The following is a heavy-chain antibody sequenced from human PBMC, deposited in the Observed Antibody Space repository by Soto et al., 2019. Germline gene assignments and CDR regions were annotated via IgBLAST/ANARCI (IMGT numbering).Heavy chain of an antibody. D-gene: IGHD6-13*01. V-gene: IGHV3-9*01. CDR1: GLTFDDYA. Sequence: EVQLVESGGGLVQPGRSLRLSCAASGLTFDDYAMHWVRKAPGKGLEWVSGISWNSGSIGYADSVKGRFTISRDNAKNSLYLQMNSLRAEDTALYYCAKDIAAATVGFDPWGQGTLVTVSS. CDR2: ISWNSGSI. CDR3: AKDIAAATVGFDP. J-gene: IGHJ5*02.